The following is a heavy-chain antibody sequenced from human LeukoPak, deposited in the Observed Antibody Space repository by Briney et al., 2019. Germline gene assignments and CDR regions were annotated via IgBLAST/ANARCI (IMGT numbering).Heavy chain of an antibody. CDR1: GFTFSSYA. CDR3: AKGDYYDSSGYYVY. D-gene: IGHD3-22*01. J-gene: IGHJ4*02. Sequence: PGGSLRVSCAASGFTFSSYAMSWVRQAPGNGLQWVSDISGSGGSTYYADSVKGRFTISRDNSKNTVYLQMNSLRAEDTAVYYCAKGDYYDSSGYYVYWGQGTLVTVSS. V-gene: IGHV3-23*01. CDR2: ISGSGGST.